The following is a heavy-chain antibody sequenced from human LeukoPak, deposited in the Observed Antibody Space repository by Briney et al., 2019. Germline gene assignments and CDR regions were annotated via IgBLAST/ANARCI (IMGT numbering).Heavy chain of an antibody. CDR2: IWYDGSNK. D-gene: IGHD3-9*01. CDR1: RFTFSSYA. Sequence: PGGSLRLSCTASRFTFSSYALHWVRQAPGKGLEWVAVIWYDGSNKYYADSVKGRFTISRDNSKNTLYLQMNSLRGEDTAVYHCAREAVDNDNVNYFDHWGQGTQVTVSS. V-gene: IGHV3-33*08. J-gene: IGHJ4*02. CDR3: AREAVDNDNVNYFDH.